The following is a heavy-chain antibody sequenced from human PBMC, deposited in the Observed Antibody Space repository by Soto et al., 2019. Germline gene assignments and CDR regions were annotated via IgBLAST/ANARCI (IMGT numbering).Heavy chain of an antibody. D-gene: IGHD5-18*01. V-gene: IGHV2-5*02. Sequence: GSGPTLVNPTQTLTLTCTFSGFSLSTSGVGVGWIRQPPGKALEWLALIYWDDDKRYSPSLKSRLTITKDTSKNQVVLTMTNMDPVDTATYYCAHAGERGYSSRPWYFDYWGQGTLVTVSS. J-gene: IGHJ4*02. CDR3: AHAGERGYSSRPWYFDY. CDR1: GFSLSTSGVG. CDR2: IYWDDDK.